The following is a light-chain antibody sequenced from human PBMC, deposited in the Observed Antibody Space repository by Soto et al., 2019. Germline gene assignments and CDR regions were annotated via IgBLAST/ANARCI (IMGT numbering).Light chain of an antibody. CDR3: QQYYSTPIT. Sequence: DIVMTKSPDSLAVSLGERATINCKSSQSVLYSSNNKNYLAWYQQKPGQPPKLLIYWASTRESGVPDRFSGSGSGTDFTLTISSLQAEDVAVYYCQQYYSTPITFGQGTKLDIK. V-gene: IGKV4-1*01. J-gene: IGKJ2*01. CDR2: WAS. CDR1: QSVLYSSNNKNY.